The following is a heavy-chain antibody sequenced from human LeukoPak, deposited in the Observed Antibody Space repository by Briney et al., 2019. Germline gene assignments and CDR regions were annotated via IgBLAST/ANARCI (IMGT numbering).Heavy chain of an antibody. Sequence: GGSLRLSCAASGFTFSSYAMSWVRQAPGKGLEWVSAVSGSGGSTYYADSVKGRFTISRDNSKNTLYLQMNSLRAEDTAVYYCAKDLFGYSSSSQVEYFQHWGQGTLVTVSS. D-gene: IGHD6-6*01. V-gene: IGHV3-23*01. CDR1: GFTFSSYA. CDR3: AKDLFGYSSSSQVEYFQH. CDR2: VSGSGGST. J-gene: IGHJ1*01.